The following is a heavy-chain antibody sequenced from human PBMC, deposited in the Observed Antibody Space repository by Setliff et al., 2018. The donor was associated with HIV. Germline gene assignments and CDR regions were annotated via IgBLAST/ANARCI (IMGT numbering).Heavy chain of an antibody. CDR1: DFTFNNAW. D-gene: IGHD2-2*02. J-gene: IGHJ4*02. CDR3: ARDLECSSIGCYRHLDY. V-gene: IGHV3-64*02. Sequence: PGGSLRLSCAASDFTFNNAWMHWVRQPPGKGLEYISTISGDGGKTYHAESVRGRFTTSRDNSKNTLFLQMGSLRAEDMAVYYCARDLECSSIGCYRHLDYWGQGTLVTVSS. CDR2: ISGDGGKT.